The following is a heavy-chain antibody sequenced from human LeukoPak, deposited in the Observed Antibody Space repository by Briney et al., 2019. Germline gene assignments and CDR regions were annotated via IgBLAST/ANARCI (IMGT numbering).Heavy chain of an antibody. V-gene: IGHV3-23*01. D-gene: IGHD6-13*01. J-gene: IGHJ4*02. CDR3: AKSRKQAGYRSSWYLDY. CDR1: GFTFSSYA. CDR2: ISESSGST. Sequence: GGSLRLSCAASGFTFSSYAMSWVRQAPGEGREWVSGISESSGSTYYADSVKGRFTISRDNSNNTLYLRMNSLRAEDTAVYYCAKSRKQAGYRSSWYLDYWGQGTLVTVSS.